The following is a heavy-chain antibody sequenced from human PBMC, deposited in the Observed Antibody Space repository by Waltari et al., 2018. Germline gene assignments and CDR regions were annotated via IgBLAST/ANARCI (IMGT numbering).Heavy chain of an antibody. CDR1: GFTFSIYA. Sequence: EVQLVGSGGGLVQPGGCLSLACAAYGFTFSIYARSWVRQAPGKGLEWVSAISGSGGSTYYADSVKGRFTISRDNSKNTLYLQMNSLRAEDTAVYYCAKGGSYHDAFDIWGQGTMVTVSS. D-gene: IGHD2-15*01. CDR3: AKGGSYHDAFDI. CDR2: ISGSGGST. J-gene: IGHJ3*02. V-gene: IGHV3-23*04.